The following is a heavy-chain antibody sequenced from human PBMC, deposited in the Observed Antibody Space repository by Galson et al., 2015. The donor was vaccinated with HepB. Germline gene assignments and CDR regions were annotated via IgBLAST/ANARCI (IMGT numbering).Heavy chain of an antibody. CDR1: GYTFTGYY. J-gene: IGHJ6*02. V-gene: IGHV1-2*04. Sequence: SVKVSCKASGYTFTGYYMHWVRQAPGQGLEWMGWINPNSGGTNYAQKFQGWVTMTRDTSISTAYMELSRLRSDDTAVYYCARDFDWLSTYGMDVWGQGTTVTVSS. D-gene: IGHD3-9*01. CDR2: INPNSGGT. CDR3: ARDFDWLSTYGMDV.